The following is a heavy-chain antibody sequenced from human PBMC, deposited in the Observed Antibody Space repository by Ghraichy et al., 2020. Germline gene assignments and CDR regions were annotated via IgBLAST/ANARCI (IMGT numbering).Heavy chain of an antibody. J-gene: IGHJ4*02. CDR1: GFTFSTYA. CDR2: ISYDKNNI. D-gene: IGHD4-11*01. V-gene: IGHV3-30*04. CDR3: ARDNGYNNYDYYFDW. Sequence: SCAASGFTFSTYAMHWVRQAPGKGLEWVAVISYDKNNIYFADYVKGRFTISRDNSKNTLYLQMNSLRSEDTAVYYCARDNGYNNYDYYFDWWGQGTLVTVSS.